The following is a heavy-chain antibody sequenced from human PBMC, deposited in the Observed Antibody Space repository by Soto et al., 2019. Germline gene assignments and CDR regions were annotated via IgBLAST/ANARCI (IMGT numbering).Heavy chain of an antibody. Sequence: SETLSLTCTVSGGSISSSGYYWGWISQPPGKGLEWIGSIYYSGSTYYNPSLKSRVTISVDTSKNQFSLKLSSVTAADTAVYYCARMYDSSGYGMDVWGQGTTVTSP. CDR1: GGSISSSGYY. V-gene: IGHV4-39*07. CDR2: IYYSGST. D-gene: IGHD3-22*01. J-gene: IGHJ6*02. CDR3: ARMYDSSGYGMDV.